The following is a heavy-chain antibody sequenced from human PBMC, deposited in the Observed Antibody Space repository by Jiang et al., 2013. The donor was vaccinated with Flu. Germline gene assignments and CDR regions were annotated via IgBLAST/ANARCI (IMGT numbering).Heavy chain of an antibody. Sequence: FTISRDNSKNTLYLQMNSLRAEDTAVYYCARDLVVAATSYYYGMDVWGQGTTVTVSS. D-gene: IGHD2-15*01. J-gene: IGHJ6*02. V-gene: IGHV3-30*07. CDR3: ARDLVVAATSYYYGMDV.